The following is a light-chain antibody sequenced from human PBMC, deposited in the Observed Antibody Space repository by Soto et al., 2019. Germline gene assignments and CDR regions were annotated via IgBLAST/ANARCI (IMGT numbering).Light chain of an antibody. CDR3: QQYETSSWT. V-gene: IGKV3-20*01. Sequence: EIVLTQSPGTLSLSPGERATLSCRASHSVSSSHLGWYQQKPGQAPRLLIYDTSSSATGIPERFSGSGSGTDFTLNISRLEPADFAVYYCQQYETSSWTFGQGSKVEMK. J-gene: IGKJ1*01. CDR1: HSVSSSH. CDR2: DTS.